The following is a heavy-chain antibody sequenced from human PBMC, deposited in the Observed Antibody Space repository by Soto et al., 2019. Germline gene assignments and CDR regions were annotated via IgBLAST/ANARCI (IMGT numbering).Heavy chain of an antibody. CDR1: GFTFSNYA. V-gene: IGHV3-23*01. CDR3: ARYIRGPTLFSSDF. Sequence: GGALRLSWAASGFTFSNYAMSWGRQAPGKGLEWVSATIKSGSTTYYADSVKGRLTISRDNAKNTLFLQKNSLRAEDTAVYYCARYIRGPTLFSSDFCGPGVLVTVSS. J-gene: IGHJ4*02. CDR2: TIKSGSTT. D-gene: IGHD2-15*01.